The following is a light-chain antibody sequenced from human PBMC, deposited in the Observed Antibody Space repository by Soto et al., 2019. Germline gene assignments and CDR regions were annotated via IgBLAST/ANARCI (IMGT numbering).Light chain of an antibody. Sequence: DLQMTQSPSTLSASVGDSVTITCRASQTISSWVAWYQQKPGQAPKLLIYAASYLGNGVPSRFSGSGSGTYFTLTISSLQPEDLATYYCQQSYTTPLTFGGGTKVDIK. CDR3: QQSYTTPLT. V-gene: IGKV1-39*01. CDR2: AAS. J-gene: IGKJ4*01. CDR1: QTISSW.